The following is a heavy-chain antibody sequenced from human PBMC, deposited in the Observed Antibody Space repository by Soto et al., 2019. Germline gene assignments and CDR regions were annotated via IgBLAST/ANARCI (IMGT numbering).Heavy chain of an antibody. J-gene: IGHJ4*02. CDR1: GGSFTSNNW. CDR3: ASRDPGTSVDY. D-gene: IGHD1-7*01. CDR2: IYRTGST. Sequence: SETLSLTXAVSGGSFTSNNWWPWVRQPPGQGLEWIGEIYRTGSTNYNPSLKSRVTISLDKSENQFSLKVTSLTAAETAVYYCASRDPGTSVDYWGQGTLVTVS. V-gene: IGHV4-4*02.